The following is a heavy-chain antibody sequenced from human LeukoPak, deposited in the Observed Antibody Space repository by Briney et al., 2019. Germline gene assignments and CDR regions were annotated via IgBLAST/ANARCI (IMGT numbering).Heavy chain of an antibody. J-gene: IGHJ3*02. D-gene: IGHD3-9*01. CDR1: GFTFSSYA. V-gene: IGHV3-23*01. CDR3: AKEGDAYYDILTGYYRNDAFDI. CDR2: ISGSGGST. Sequence: GGSPRLSCAASGFTFSSYAMSWVRQAPGKGLEWVSAISGSGGSTYYADSVKGRFTISRDNSKNTLYLQMNSLRAEDTAVYYCAKEGDAYYDILTGYYRNDAFDIWGQGTMVTVSS.